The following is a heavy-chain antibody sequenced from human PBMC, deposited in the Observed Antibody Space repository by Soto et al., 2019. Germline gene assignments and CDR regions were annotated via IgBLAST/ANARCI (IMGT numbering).Heavy chain of an antibody. CDR3: TTLPGYSGYLGAGSAFDI. J-gene: IGHJ3*02. CDR1: GFTFSNAW. D-gene: IGHD5-12*01. Sequence: GGSLRLSCAASGFTFSNAWMSWVRQAPGKGLEWVGRIKSKTDGGTTDYAAPVKGRFTISRDDSKNTLYLQMNSLKTEDTAVYYCTTLPGYSGYLGAGSAFDIWGQGTMVTVSS. CDR2: IKSKTDGGTT. V-gene: IGHV3-15*01.